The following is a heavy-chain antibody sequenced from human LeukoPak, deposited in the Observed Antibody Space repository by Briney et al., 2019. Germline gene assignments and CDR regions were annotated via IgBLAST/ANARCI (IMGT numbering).Heavy chain of an antibody. V-gene: IGHV4-61*10. J-gene: IGHJ4*02. CDR3: ARRDTSGWAYYFDY. Sequence: SETLSLTCTVSGDSINSGNNYWSWIRQPAGKGPEWIGHIYSSGTTNYNPSLKSRVTMSVDTSKNQFSLKLSSVTAADTAVYYCARRDTSGWAYYFDYWGQGTLVTVSS. D-gene: IGHD6-19*01. CDR2: IYSSGTT. CDR1: GDSINSGNNY.